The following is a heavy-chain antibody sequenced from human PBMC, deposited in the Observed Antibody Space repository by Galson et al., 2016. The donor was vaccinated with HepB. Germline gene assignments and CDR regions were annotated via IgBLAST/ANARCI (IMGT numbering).Heavy chain of an antibody. CDR3: ARHLSSGYYWDFDY. CDR2: ISNTATT. D-gene: IGHD3-22*01. V-gene: IGHV4-59*08. Sequence: SETLSLTCTVSGGSFSHYYWSWIRQPPGKGLEWLGYISNTATTRFNPSLKNRITIPMDTSKNQFSLKLSSVTAADTAVYYCARHLSSGYYWDFDYWGQGSLVTVSS. J-gene: IGHJ4*02. CDR1: GGSFSHYY.